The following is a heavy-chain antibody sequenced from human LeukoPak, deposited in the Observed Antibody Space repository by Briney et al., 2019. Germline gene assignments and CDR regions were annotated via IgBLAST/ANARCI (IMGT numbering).Heavy chain of an antibody. CDR1: GFALSSHW. Sequence: GGSLRLSCAASGFALSSHWMTWVRQVPGRGPEWVANVNRDGSETYYLDSVKGRFTISKDNAKNSLYLQMNSLRAEDTALYHCARNNGMDVWGQGTMVIVSS. CDR2: VNRDGSET. CDR3: ARNNGMDV. V-gene: IGHV3-7*03. J-gene: IGHJ6*02.